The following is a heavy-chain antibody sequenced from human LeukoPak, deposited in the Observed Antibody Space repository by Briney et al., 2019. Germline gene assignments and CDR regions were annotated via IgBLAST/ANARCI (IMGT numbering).Heavy chain of an antibody. V-gene: IGHV4-4*07. CDR3: ATSIAAAGGFDY. CDR2: IYTSGST. J-gene: IGHJ4*02. D-gene: IGHD6-13*01. CDR1: GGSISSYY. Sequence: SETLSLTCTVSGGSISSYYWSWIRQPAGKGLEWIGRIYTSGSTNYNPSLKSRVTMSVDTSKNQFSLKLSSVTAADPAVYYCATSIAAAGGFDYWGQGTLVTVSS.